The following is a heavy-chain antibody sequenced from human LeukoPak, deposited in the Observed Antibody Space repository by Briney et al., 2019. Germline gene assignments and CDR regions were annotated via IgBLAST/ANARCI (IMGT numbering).Heavy chain of an antibody. CDR1: GGSFSGYY. J-gene: IGHJ6*04. Sequence: SETLSLTCGVYGGSFSGYYWSWIRHPPGKGLEWIGEINDSGSTNYNPSLTSRVTISVDTSMRQFSLNLISVTAADTAVYYCARWAPAGVLVVGIGGWGKVATVTVAS. V-gene: IGHV4-34*01. D-gene: IGHD2-2*01. CDR3: ARWAPAGVLVVGIGG. CDR2: INDSGST.